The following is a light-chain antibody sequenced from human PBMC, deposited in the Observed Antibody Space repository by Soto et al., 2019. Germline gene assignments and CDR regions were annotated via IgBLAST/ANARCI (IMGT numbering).Light chain of an antibody. Sequence: ILMTQSPDTLSVSPGERATLACRASQRIAEKVVWYQQKSGQAPRLLIYGASTRAAGVPARFSGSGSGTEFYLTISSLQSADIAVYFCQQYANWHKTFGQGTKVKIK. CDR3: QQYANWHKT. J-gene: IGKJ1*01. CDR2: GAS. V-gene: IGKV3-15*01. CDR1: QRIAEK.